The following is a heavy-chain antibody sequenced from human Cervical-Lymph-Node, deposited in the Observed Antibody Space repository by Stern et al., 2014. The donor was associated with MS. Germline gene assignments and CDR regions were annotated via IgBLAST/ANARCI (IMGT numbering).Heavy chain of an antibody. CDR3: AREEQQLVHGNWFDP. CDR2: IYHSGGT. Sequence: QLQLQESGPGLVKPSETLSLTCTVSGYSISSGYYWGWIRQPPGKGLEGIGTIYHSGGTYYNPSLKSRGTISVHTSKNQFSLQLSSVTAADTAVYYCAREEQQLVHGNWFDPWGQGTLVTVSS. V-gene: IGHV4-38-2*02. CDR1: GYSISSGYY. J-gene: IGHJ5*02. D-gene: IGHD6-13*01.